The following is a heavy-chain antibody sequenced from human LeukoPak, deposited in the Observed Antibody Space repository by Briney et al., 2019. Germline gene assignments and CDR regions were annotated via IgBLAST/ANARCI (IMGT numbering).Heavy chain of an antibody. CDR2: ISSSSSYI. J-gene: IGHJ4*02. CDR3: ARAAYSGSYHSDY. V-gene: IGHV3-21*04. CDR1: GYTFSSYS. D-gene: IGHD1-26*01. Sequence: GGSLRLSCAASGYTFSSYSMNWVRQAPGKGLEWVSSISSSSSYIYYADSVKGRFTISRDNAKNSLYLQMNSLRAEDTAVYYCARAAYSGSYHSDYWGQGTLVTVSS.